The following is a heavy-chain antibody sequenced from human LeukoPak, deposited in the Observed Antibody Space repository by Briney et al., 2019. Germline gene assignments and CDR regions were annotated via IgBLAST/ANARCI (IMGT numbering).Heavy chain of an antibody. Sequence: SGTLSLTCNVSGGSISDNDYSWDWIRQTPGKGLEWMGCIHYSGTTYSNPSLKSRIFISEETSKSLFSLKQSPVTAADAAGYYCARLQGRFYYYYGMDVWGQGTTVTVSS. CDR2: IHYSGTT. D-gene: IGHD3-3*01. V-gene: IGHV4-39*07. CDR1: GGSISDNDYS. CDR3: ARLQGRFYYYYGMDV. J-gene: IGHJ6*02.